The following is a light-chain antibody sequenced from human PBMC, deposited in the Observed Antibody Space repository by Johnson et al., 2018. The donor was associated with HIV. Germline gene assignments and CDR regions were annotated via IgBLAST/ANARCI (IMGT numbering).Light chain of an antibody. CDR1: SSNIGNNY. CDR2: DNN. J-gene: IGLJ1*01. Sequence: QSVLTQPPSVSAAPGQKVTISCSGSSSNIGNNYVSWYQQLPGTAPKLLIYDNNKRPSGIPDRFSGSKSGTSATLGITGLQTGDEADYYCETWDNILNVGHVFCTGTNGLVL. V-gene: IGLV1-51*01. CDR3: ETWDNILNVGHV.